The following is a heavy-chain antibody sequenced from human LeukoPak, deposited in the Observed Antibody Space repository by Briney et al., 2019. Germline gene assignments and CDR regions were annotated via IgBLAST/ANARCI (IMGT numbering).Heavy chain of an antibody. D-gene: IGHD3-3*01. CDR2: ISYDGSNK. CDR3: ARDTYDFWSGYPEGMDV. V-gene: IGHV3-30-3*01. Sequence: PGRSLRLSCAASGFTFSSYAMQWVRQAPGKGLEWVAVISYDGSNKYYADSVKGRFTISRDNSKYTLYLQMNSLRAEDTAVYYCARDTYDFWSGYPEGMDVWGQGTTVTVSS. J-gene: IGHJ6*02. CDR1: GFTFSSYA.